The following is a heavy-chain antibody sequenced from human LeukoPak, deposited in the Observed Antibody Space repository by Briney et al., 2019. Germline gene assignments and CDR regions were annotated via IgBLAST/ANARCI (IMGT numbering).Heavy chain of an antibody. CDR2: INHSGST. Sequence: SETLSLTCAVYGGSFSGYYWSWIRQPPGKGLEWIGEINHSGSTNYNPSLKSRVTISVDTSKNQFSLKLSSVTAADTAVYYCARLDYDFWSALNWFDPWGQGTLVTVSS. J-gene: IGHJ5*02. D-gene: IGHD3-3*01. V-gene: IGHV4-34*01. CDR3: ARLDYDFWSALNWFDP. CDR1: GGSFSGYY.